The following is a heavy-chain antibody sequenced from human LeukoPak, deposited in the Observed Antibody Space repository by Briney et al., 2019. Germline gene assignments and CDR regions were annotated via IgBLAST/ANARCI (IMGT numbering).Heavy chain of an antibody. CDR2: INHSGST. D-gene: IGHD3-9*01. J-gene: IGHJ4*02. CDR1: GGSFSGYY. V-gene: IGHV4-34*01. Sequence: SETLSLTCAVYGGSFSGYYWSWIRQPPGKGLEWIGEINHSGSTNCNPSLKSRVTISVDTSKNQLSLKLSSVTAADTAVYYCARGLYDILTGYQEYFDYWGQGTLVTVSS. CDR3: ARGLYDILTGYQEYFDY.